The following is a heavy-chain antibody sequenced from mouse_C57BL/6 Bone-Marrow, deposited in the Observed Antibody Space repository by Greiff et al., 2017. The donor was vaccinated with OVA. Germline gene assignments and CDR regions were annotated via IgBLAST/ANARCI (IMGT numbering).Heavy chain of an antibody. CDR2: IDPEDGET. Sequence: VQLQQSGAELVKPGASVKLSCTASGFNIKDYYMHWVKQRTEQGLEWIGRIDPEDGETEYAPKFQGKATITADTSSNTAYLQLSSLTSEDTAVYYCATGRLLRPDYWGQGTTLTVSS. CDR3: ATGRLLRPDY. J-gene: IGHJ2*01. D-gene: IGHD2-3*01. V-gene: IGHV14-2*01. CDR1: GFNIKDYY.